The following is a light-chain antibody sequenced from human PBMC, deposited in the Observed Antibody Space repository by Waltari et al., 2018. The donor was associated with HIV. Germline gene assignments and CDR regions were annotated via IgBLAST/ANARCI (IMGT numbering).Light chain of an antibody. CDR2: EVS. V-gene: IGLV2-14*01. J-gene: IGLJ2*01. Sequence: QSALTQPASVSGSPGQSITISCPVTSSDVGAYNFVSWFQQYPAKAPKLMIYEVSNRPAGFSVRVSGSKSDNAASLTISWIQAEDEAEYYGSSYTSSNAYVVFGGGTKLTVL. CDR3: SSYTSSNAYVV. CDR1: SSDVGAYNF.